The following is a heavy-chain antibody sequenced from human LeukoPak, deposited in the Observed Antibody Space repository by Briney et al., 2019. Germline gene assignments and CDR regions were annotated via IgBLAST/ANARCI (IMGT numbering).Heavy chain of an antibody. CDR2: INQRGSAI. CDR3: AKLLRDVTIYDF. Sequence: PGGSLRLSCAASGFTVSSNYMSWVRQAPGKGLEWVASINQRGSAIFYVDSVRGRFSVSRDNAKNSLFLQMNSLRADDTAFYYCAKLLRDVTIYDFWGPGALVTVSS. D-gene: IGHD3/OR15-3a*01. J-gene: IGHJ1*01. V-gene: IGHV3-7*01. CDR1: GFTVSSNY.